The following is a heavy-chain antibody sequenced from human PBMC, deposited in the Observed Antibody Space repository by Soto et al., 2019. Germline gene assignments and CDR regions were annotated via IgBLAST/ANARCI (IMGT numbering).Heavy chain of an antibody. D-gene: IGHD3-3*01. CDR1: GGSFSGYY. Sequence: PSETLSLTCAVYGGSFSGYYWSWIRQPPGKGLEWIGEINHSGSTNYNPSLKSRVTISVDTSKNQFSLKLSSVTAADTAVYYCARHEGYDFWSGPTRYYGMDIWGQGTTVTVSS. CDR2: INHSGST. CDR3: ARHEGYDFWSGPTRYYGMDI. V-gene: IGHV4-34*01. J-gene: IGHJ6*02.